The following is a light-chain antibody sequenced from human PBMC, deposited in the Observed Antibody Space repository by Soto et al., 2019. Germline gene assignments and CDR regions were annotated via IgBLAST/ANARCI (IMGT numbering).Light chain of an antibody. V-gene: IGKV3-15*01. J-gene: IGKJ1*01. CDR1: QSVSSN. CDR2: GVS. Sequence: EIVMTQSPATLSVSPGERATLSCRASQSVSSNLAWYQQTPGQAPRLLMYGVSTRATGISGRFSGSGSGTEFTLTISSLRSEDFAVYYCQHYNNRPRTFGQGTKVEIK. CDR3: QHYNNRPRT.